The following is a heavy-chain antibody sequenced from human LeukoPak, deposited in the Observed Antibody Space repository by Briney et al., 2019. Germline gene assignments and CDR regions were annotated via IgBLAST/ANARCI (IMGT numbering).Heavy chain of an antibody. D-gene: IGHD5-12*01. CDR2: ISWNSGSI. J-gene: IGHJ4*02. CDR3: AKGLVATIIDIDY. V-gene: IGHV3-9*01. Sequence: GGSLRLSCAASGFTFDDYAMHWVRQAPGKGLEWVSGISWNSGSIGYADSVKGRFTISRDNAKNSLYLQMNSLRAEDTALYYCAKGLVATIIDIDYWGQGTLVTVSS. CDR1: GFTFDDYA.